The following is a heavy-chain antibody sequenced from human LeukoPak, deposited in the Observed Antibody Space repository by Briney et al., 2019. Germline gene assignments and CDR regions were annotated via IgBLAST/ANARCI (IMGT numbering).Heavy chain of an antibody. D-gene: IGHD3-3*01. V-gene: IGHV3-11*04. CDR2: ISRSGDTI. J-gene: IGHJ4*02. CDR1: GFTFSDHY. CDR3: ARGDSPYTNFGVIIMAGFDY. Sequence: GGSLRLSCAASGFTFSDHYMAWIRQAPGKGQEWVSFISRSGDTIKYADSVKGRFTISRDNAKNSLYLQMNSLRVEDTAVYYCARGDSPYTNFGVIIMAGFDYWGQGTLVTVSS.